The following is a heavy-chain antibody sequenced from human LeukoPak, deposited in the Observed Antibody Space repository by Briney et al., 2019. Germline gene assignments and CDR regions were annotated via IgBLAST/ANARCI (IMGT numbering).Heavy chain of an antibody. CDR1: GFTFSSYA. V-gene: IGHV3-74*01. CDR3: AREVVVVTTMYAFDI. D-gene: IGHD2-21*02. Sequence: GGSLRLSCAASGFTFSSYAMSWVRQAPGKGLVWVSRISSDGSSTSYADSVKGRFTTSRDNAKNTLYLQMNSLRAEDTAVYYCAREVVVVTTMYAFDIWGQGTMVTVSS. CDR2: ISSDGSST. J-gene: IGHJ3*02.